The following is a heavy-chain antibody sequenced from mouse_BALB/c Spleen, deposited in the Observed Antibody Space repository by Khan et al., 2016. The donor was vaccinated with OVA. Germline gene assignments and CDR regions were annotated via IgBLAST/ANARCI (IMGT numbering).Heavy chain of an antibody. CDR1: GYSIPSDYA. J-gene: IGHJ2*01. CDR3: ARGYGGDFDY. Sequence: EVQLVESGPGLVKPSQSLSLTCTVTGYSIPSDYAWNWIRQFPGNKLEWMGFIRYSGNTNYNPSLKSRISITRDTSKNQFFLQLNSVTTEDTATYYCARGYGGDFDYWGQGTTLTVSS. CDR2: IRYSGNT. V-gene: IGHV3-2*02. D-gene: IGHD1-1*02.